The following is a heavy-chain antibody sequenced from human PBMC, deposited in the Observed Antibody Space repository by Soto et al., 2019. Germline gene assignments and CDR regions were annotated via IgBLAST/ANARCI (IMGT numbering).Heavy chain of an antibody. D-gene: IGHD4-17*01. CDR1: GGSISSYY. CDR3: ARQLGHDYGDYASWYFDL. CDR2: IYYSGST. Sequence: QVQLQESGPGLVKPSETLSLTCTVSGGSISSYYWSWIRQPPGKGLEWIGYIYYSGSTNYNPSLKSRVTISVDTSKNQFSLKLSSVTAADTAVYYCARQLGHDYGDYASWYFDLWGRGTLVTVSS. V-gene: IGHV4-59*01. J-gene: IGHJ2*01.